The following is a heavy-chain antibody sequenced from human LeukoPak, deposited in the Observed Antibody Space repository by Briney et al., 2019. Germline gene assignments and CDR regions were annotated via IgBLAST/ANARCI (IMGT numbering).Heavy chain of an antibody. CDR1: GGSISSSSYY. CDR2: IYYSGST. CDR3: ARSGKAQQLPPL. D-gene: IGHD6-13*01. Sequence: SETLSLTCTVSGGSISSSSYYWGWIRQPPGKGLEWIGYIYYSGSTNYNPSLKSRVTMSVDTSKNQFSLKLSSVTAADTAVYYCARSGKAQQLPPLWGQGTLVTVSS. J-gene: IGHJ4*02. V-gene: IGHV4-61*05.